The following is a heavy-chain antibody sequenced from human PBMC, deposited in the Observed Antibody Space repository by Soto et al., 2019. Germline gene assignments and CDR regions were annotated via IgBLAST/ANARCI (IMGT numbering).Heavy chain of an antibody. CDR1: GGSISSSSYY. V-gene: IGHV4-39*01. Sequence: PSETLSLTCTVSGGSISSSSYYWGWIRQPPGKGLEWIGSIYYSGSTYYNPSLKSRVTISVDTSKNQFSLKLSSVTAADTAVYYCARGVNYSGDDYGAFDIWGQGTMVTVSS. CDR3: ARGVNYSGDDYGAFDI. D-gene: IGHD5-12*01. CDR2: IYYSGST. J-gene: IGHJ3*02.